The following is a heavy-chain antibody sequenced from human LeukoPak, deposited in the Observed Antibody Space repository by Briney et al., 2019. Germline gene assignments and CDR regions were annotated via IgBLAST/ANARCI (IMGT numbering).Heavy chain of an antibody. J-gene: IGHJ3*02. CDR3: ASGPAAMFGAFDI. D-gene: IGHD2-2*01. CDR2: IRYDGTNE. CDR1: GFTFSSYG. Sequence: PGGSLRLSCAASGFTFSSYGMHWVRQAPGKGLEWVAFIRYDGTNEYYADSVRGRFTISRDNSKNTLYLQMNSLRAEDTAVYYCASGPAAMFGAFDIWGQGTMVTVSS. V-gene: IGHV3-30*02.